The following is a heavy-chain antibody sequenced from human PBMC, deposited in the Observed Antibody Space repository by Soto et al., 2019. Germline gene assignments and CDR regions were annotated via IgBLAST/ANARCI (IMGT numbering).Heavy chain of an antibody. CDR3: ARDGDIVVVVAAFGYFDY. V-gene: IGHV3-30-3*01. Sequence: GXLRLSCASSGFTFSSYAMHWVLQSPGKGLEWVAVISYDGSNKYYADSVKGRFTISRDNSKNTLYLQMNSLRAEDTAVYYCARDGDIVVVVAAFGYFDYWGQGTLVTVSS. D-gene: IGHD2-15*01. CDR2: ISYDGSNK. J-gene: IGHJ4*02. CDR1: GFTFSSYA.